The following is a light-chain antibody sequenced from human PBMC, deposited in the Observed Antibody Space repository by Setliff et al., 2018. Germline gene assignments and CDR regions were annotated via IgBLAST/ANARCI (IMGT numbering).Light chain of an antibody. CDR2: WAS. J-gene: IGKJ1*01. CDR3: QQYYSTPQT. V-gene: IGKV4-1*01. Sequence: DIVMTQSPDSLTVSLGETATINCKSSQSVLYRSNNQNYLAWYQQKPGQPPNLLVSWASVRESGVPDRFSGAGSGTDFTLTITSLQAEDVAVYYCQQYYSTPQTFGQGTKVDIK. CDR1: QSVLYRSNNQNY.